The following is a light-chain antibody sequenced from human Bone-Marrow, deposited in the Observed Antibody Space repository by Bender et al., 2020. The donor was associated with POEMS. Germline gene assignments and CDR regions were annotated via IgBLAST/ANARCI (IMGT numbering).Light chain of an antibody. J-gene: IGLJ2*01. CDR2: EVT. CDR1: RTDVSR. Sequence: QSALTQPASVSGSPGQSITISCTGIRTDVSRVSWYQHHPGKAPKLIISEVTKRPSGVPDRFSGSKSGNTASLTVSGLQAEDEAIYYCSSFAGTASFQVLFGGGTKLSVL. V-gene: IGLV2-8*01. CDR3: SSFAGTASFQVL.